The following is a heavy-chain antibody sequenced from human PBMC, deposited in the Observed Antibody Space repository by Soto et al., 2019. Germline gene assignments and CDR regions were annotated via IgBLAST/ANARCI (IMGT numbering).Heavy chain of an antibody. CDR1: GFTFSSYA. V-gene: IGHV3-30-3*01. D-gene: IGHD6-13*01. J-gene: IGHJ6*02. CDR3: ARPILSPSSSWYSDYYYYYGMDV. Sequence: QVQLVESGGGVVQPGRSLRLSCAASGFTFSSYAMHWVRQAPGKGLEWVAVISYDGSNKYYADSVKGRFTISRDNSKNTLYLQMNSLRDEDTAVYYCARPILSPSSSWYSDYYYYYGMDVWGQGTTVTVSS. CDR2: ISYDGSNK.